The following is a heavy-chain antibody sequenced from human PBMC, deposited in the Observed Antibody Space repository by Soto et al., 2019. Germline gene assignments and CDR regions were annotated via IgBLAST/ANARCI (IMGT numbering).Heavy chain of an antibody. D-gene: IGHD3-10*01. V-gene: IGHV1-69*13. J-gene: IGHJ6*02. CDR3: ARAFDYYGSGSYYSNYYYYYGMDV. CDR2: IIPIFGTA. CDR1: GGTFSSYA. Sequence: SVKVSCKASGGTFSSYAISSVRQAPGQGLEWMGGIIPIFGTANYAQKFQGRVTITADESTSTAYMELSSLRSEDTAVYYCARAFDYYGSGSYYSNYYYYYGMDVWGQGTTVTVSS.